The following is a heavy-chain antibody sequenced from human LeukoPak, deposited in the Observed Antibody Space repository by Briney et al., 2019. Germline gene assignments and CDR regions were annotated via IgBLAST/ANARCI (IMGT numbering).Heavy chain of an antibody. D-gene: IGHD3-10*01. CDR2: IRFDGDFK. Sequence: HPGGSLRLSCAASGFSFSSYGMRWVRQAPGKGLEWVSSIRFDGDFKHYGDSVKGRVAISRNNAENKVFLQMNNLRGEDTGVYFCARSVYGSGSYMDVWGQGTTVIVSS. V-gene: IGHV3-33*03. J-gene: IGHJ6*02. CDR1: GFSFSSYG. CDR3: ARSVYGSGSYMDV.